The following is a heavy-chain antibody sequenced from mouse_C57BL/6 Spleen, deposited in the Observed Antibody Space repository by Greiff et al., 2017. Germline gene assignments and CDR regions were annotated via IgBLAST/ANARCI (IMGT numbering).Heavy chain of an antibody. D-gene: IGHD2-3*01. Sequence: QVQLQQSGAELVRPGTSVKMSCKASGYTFTNYWIGWAKQRPGHGLEWIGDIYPGGGYTNYNEKFKGKATLTADKSSSTAYMQISSLTSEDSAIYYSAREGNYDGDDGFDYWGQGTTLTVSS. J-gene: IGHJ2*01. V-gene: IGHV1-63*01. CDR1: GYTFTNYW. CDR2: IYPGGGYT. CDR3: AREGNYDGDDGFDY.